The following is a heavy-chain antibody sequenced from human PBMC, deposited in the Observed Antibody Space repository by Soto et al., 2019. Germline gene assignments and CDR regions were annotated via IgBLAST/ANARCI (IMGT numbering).Heavy chain of an antibody. J-gene: IGHJ4*02. D-gene: IGHD3-16*01. CDR2: MYWDDDK. CDR3: AHRRRGSYVDY. Sequence: QITLKESGPTLVKPTQTLTLTCTFSGFSLSTSVVGVGWLRQPPGKALEWLALMYWDDDKRYSPSLKSRLTITKDTSKNQVVLTMTTMDPVDTATYYCAHRRRGSYVDYWGQGTLVTVSS. V-gene: IGHV2-5*02. CDR1: GFSLSTSVVG.